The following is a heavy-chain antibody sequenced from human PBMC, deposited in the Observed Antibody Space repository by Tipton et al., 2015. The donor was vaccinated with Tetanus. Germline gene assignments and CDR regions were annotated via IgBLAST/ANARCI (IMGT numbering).Heavy chain of an antibody. Sequence: TLSLTCTVSGGPISGHYWSWIRQTPGRGLEWIGYISYAGYTSYSPSLKNRVTMSVDTFKNQFSLKLKSVTAADTAVYYCAREMNRFFDIWGRGTLVTVSS. J-gene: IGHJ2*01. CDR1: GGPISGHY. V-gene: IGHV4-59*11. CDR3: AREMNRFFDI. CDR2: ISYAGYT. D-gene: IGHD1-14*01.